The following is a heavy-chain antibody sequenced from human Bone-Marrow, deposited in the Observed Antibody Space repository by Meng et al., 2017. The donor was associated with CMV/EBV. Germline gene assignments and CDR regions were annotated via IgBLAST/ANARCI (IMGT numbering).Heavy chain of an antibody. J-gene: IGHJ6*02. V-gene: IGHV4-39*07. D-gene: IGHD4-17*01. Sequence: SETLSLTCSVSGGSISSSSHYWGWIRQPPGKGLEWIGSIYYSGSTYYNPSLKSRVTISVDTSKNQFSLKLRSVTAADTAVYYCVGTTVTSAYYYYGMDVLGQGTTVTVSS. CDR2: IYYSGST. CDR1: GGSISSSSHY. CDR3: VGTTVTSAYYYYGMDV.